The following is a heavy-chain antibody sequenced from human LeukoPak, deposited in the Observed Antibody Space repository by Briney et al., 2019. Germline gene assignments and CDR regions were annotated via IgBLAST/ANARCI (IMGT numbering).Heavy chain of an antibody. CDR2: ISSSSSYI. J-gene: IGHJ4*02. CDR3: ARVQRLKQWLLLYFDY. Sequence: GGSLRLSCAASGFTFSSYSMNWVRQAPGEGLEWVSSISSSSSYIYYADSVKGRFTISRDNAKNSLYLQMNSLRAEDTAVYYCARVQRLKQWLLLYFDYWGQGTLVTVSS. V-gene: IGHV3-21*01. CDR1: GFTFSSYS. D-gene: IGHD3-22*01.